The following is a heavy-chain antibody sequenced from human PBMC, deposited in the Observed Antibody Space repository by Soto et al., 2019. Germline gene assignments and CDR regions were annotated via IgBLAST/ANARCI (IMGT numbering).Heavy chain of an antibody. CDR3: ARKWFGEAPTHRFDY. CDR1: GGSFSGYY. Sequence: SETLSLTCAVYGGSFSGYYWSWIRQPPGKGLEWIGEINHSGSTNYNPSLKSRVTISVDTSKNQFSLKLSSVTAADTAVYYCARKWFGEAPTHRFDYWGQGTLVTVSS. V-gene: IGHV4-34*01. D-gene: IGHD3-10*01. CDR2: INHSGST. J-gene: IGHJ4*02.